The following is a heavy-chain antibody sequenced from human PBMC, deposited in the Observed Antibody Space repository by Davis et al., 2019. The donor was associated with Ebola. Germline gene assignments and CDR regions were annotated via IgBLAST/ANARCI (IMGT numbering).Heavy chain of an antibody. CDR1: GYNFPNYW. CDR2: IYPGDFDT. V-gene: IGHV5-51*01. J-gene: IGHJ4*02. Sequence: GESLKISCEGSGYNFPNYWIAWVRQMPGKGLEWMGIIYPGDFDTRYSPSFQGQVTISAGKSISTAYLQWSSLKASDTAMYYCARRRSGSYYTGGNFDYWGQGTLVTVSS. D-gene: IGHD1-26*01. CDR3: ARRRSGSYYTGGNFDY.